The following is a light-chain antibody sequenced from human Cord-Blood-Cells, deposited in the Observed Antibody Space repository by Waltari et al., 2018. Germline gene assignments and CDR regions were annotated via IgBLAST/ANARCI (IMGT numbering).Light chain of an antibody. Sequence: DIVMTQSPDSLAVSLGERAPINCKSSQSVLYSSNNKNYLAGYQQKPGQPPKLLIYWASTRESGVPDRFSGSGSGTDFTLTISSLQAEDVAVYYCQQYYSTPLTFGGGTKVEIK. CDR3: QQYYSTPLT. V-gene: IGKV4-1*01. CDR1: QSVLYSSNNKNY. CDR2: WAS. J-gene: IGKJ4*01.